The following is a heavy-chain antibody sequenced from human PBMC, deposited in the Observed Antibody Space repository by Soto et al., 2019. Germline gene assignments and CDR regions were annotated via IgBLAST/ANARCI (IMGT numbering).Heavy chain of an antibody. CDR1: GYTFTNFG. CDR3: ARAIPGVEAWLDP. J-gene: IGHJ5*02. Sequence: ASVKVSCKASGYTFTNFGVTWVRRAPGQGLEWMGWISAYTDTPNYAQKFQGRVTMTIDTSTSTAYMDLRSLTSDDTAVYYCARAIPGVEAWLDPWGQGTMATVYS. CDR2: ISAYTDTP. V-gene: IGHV1-18*01. D-gene: IGHD2-2*01.